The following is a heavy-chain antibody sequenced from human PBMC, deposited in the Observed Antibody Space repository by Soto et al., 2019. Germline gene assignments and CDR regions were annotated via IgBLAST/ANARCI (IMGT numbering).Heavy chain of an antibody. J-gene: IGHJ5*01. CDR2: ISSSGSTV. CDR3: ARGSNWLDY. CDR1: GFTFSTYS. V-gene: IGHV3-48*02. Sequence: PGGSLRLSCAASGFTFSTYSMNWVRRAPGKGLEWVSYISSSGSTVHYTDSVRGRFTISRDKAENSLYLQMKGLRDEDTAVYYCARGSNWLDYWGQGTLVTVSP.